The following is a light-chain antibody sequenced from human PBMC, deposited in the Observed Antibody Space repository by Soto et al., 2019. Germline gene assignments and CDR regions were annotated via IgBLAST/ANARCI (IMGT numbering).Light chain of an antibody. V-gene: IGKV1-5*01. J-gene: IGKJ1*01. CDR1: QSVSSY. CDR3: QQYDSYAWT. Sequence: DIQMTQSPSPLSASVGDRVDITCRTSQSVSSYLNWYQAKPGKAPKLLIYEASSLESGVPSRFSGSGSGTEFTLTISSLQPDDFATYYCQQYDSYAWTFGQGTKVEIK. CDR2: EAS.